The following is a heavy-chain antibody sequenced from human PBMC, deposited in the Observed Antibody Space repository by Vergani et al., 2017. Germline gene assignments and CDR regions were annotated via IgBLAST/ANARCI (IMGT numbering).Heavy chain of an antibody. V-gene: IGHV3-49*04. J-gene: IGHJ2*01. CDR1: GFTLGDYA. CDR3: VKDIAASGNYWYFDL. D-gene: IGHD6-13*01. CDR2: IWSKPYGGTT. Sequence: EVHLVESGGGLVQPGRSLRLSCSGSGFTLGDYAMTWVRQAPGKGLEWVAFIWSKPYGGTTEYAASVKGRFTISRDDSKSIAYLQMSSLKAEDTAVYYCVKDIAASGNYWYFDLWGRGTLVTVSS.